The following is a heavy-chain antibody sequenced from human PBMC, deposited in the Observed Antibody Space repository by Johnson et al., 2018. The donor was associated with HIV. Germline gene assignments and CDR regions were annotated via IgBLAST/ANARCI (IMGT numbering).Heavy chain of an antibody. V-gene: IGHV3-74*03. D-gene: IGHD6-13*01. CDR2: IYNDGSRT. J-gene: IGHJ3*02. CDR1: GFAFRTYW. CDR3: ARGVDDSSSWYAFDI. Sequence: VQLVESGGGLVQPGGSLRLSCAASGFAFRTYWMVWVRQVPGKRPVWVARIYNDGSRTTYADSVKGRFTISRDNSKNTLYLQMTRLRAEDTVVYYCARGVDDSSSWYAFDIWGQGTMVTVAS.